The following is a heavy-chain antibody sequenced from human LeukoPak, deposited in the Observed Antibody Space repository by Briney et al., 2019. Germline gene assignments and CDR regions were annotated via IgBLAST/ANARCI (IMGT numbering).Heavy chain of an antibody. Sequence: GGSLRLSCAASGFTFSYYGMHWVRQAPGKGLEWVAVISDDGSDKYYADSVKGRFTISRDNSMNTLLLQMNRLSTEDTAVYYCARDHVGWFDPWGQGTLVTVSS. CDR1: GFTFSYYG. V-gene: IGHV3-30*03. CDR2: ISDDGSDK. J-gene: IGHJ5*02. CDR3: ARDHVGWFDP.